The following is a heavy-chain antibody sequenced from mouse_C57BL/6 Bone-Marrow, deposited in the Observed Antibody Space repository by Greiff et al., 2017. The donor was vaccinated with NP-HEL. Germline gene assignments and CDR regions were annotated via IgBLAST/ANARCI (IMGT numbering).Heavy chain of an antibody. D-gene: IGHD1-1*01. J-gene: IGHJ3*01. CDR1: EYEFPSHD. Sequence: EVMLVESGGGLVQPGESLKLSCESNEYEFPSHDMSWVRKTPEERLELVEAINSDGGSTYYPDTMERRFIISRDNTKKTLYLQMSSLRSEDTALYYGAGLTTVVARGFAYWGQGTLVTVSA. CDR2: INSDGGST. V-gene: IGHV5-2*01. CDR3: AGLTTVVARGFAY.